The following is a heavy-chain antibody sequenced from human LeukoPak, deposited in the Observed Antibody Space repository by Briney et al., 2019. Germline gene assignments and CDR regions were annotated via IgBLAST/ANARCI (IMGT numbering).Heavy chain of an antibody. D-gene: IGHD1-26*01. Sequence: ASVKVSCKTSGYTFTDYYIHWVRQAPGQGPEWMGWISPNSGGTNYAQKLQGRVTMTTDTSTSTAYMELRSLRSDDTAVYYCARGSGSSPFDYWGQGTLVTVSS. CDR2: ISPNSGGT. V-gene: IGHV1-2*02. J-gene: IGHJ4*02. CDR1: GYTFTDYY. CDR3: ARGSGSSPFDY.